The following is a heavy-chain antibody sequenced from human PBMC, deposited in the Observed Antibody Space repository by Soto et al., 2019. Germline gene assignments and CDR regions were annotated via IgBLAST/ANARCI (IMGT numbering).Heavy chain of an antibody. J-gene: IGHJ6*03. Sequence: EVQLAESGGGLAQPGGSLRLSCAASGFTLTGYAMDWVRQAPGKGLEYVTGISSNGVGTYYANSVQGRFTISRDNSKNTLYLQMGSLRTEDMAVYYCARRARPDFYSMYVWRKGTTVTVSS. CDR2: ISSNGVGT. V-gene: IGHV3-64*01. D-gene: IGHD6-6*01. CDR1: GFTLTGYA. CDR3: ARRARPDFYSMYV.